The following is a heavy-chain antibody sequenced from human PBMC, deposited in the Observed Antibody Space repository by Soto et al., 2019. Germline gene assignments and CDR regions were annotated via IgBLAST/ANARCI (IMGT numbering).Heavy chain of an antibody. D-gene: IGHD3-10*01. J-gene: IGHJ4*02. V-gene: IGHV3-49*04. Sequence: PGGSLRLSCTTSGFTFGDYALSWVRQAPGKGLEWVGFIRRNAYGGTTDYAASVKGRFTISRDDSKSIAYLQMNSLRTEDTALYYCTRASSLHVDFWGQGTLETVYS. CDR1: GFTFGDYA. CDR3: TRASSLHVDF. CDR2: IRRNAYGGTT.